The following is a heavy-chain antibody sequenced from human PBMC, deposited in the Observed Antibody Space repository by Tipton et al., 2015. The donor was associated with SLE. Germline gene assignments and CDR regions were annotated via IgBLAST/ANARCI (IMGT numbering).Heavy chain of an antibody. D-gene: IGHD6-6*01. CDR3: ATSMAGRPDYFDY. J-gene: IGHJ4*02. Sequence: TLSLTCTVSDGSIRSTNYYWGWIRQPPGKGLEWIGSIFYTGSTYYNPSLKSRVSFSIDTSKHQFSLKLNSVTAADTAVYYCATSMAGRPDYFDYWGRGTLVTVSS. CDR1: DGSIRSTNYY. V-gene: IGHV4-39*07. CDR2: IFYTGST.